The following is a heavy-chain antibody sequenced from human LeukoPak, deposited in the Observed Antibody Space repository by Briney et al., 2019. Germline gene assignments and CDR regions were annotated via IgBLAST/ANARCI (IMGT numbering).Heavy chain of an antibody. CDR3: ARSARHCNNGVCFTDYYIDL. D-gene: IGHD2-8*01. V-gene: IGHV1-2*06. Sequence: ASVKVSCKTSGYTFTDSYIHWVRQAPGQGLEWMGPINPNSGDPNYPQKFQGRVTMTRDTSISTAYMEMSSLTSDDTAVYYCARSARHCNNGVCFTDYYIDLWGKGTTVIVSS. CDR2: INPNSGDP. CDR1: GYTFTDSY. J-gene: IGHJ6*03.